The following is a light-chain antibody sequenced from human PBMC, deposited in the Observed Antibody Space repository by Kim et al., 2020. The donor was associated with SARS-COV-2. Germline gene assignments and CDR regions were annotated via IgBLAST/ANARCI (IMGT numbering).Light chain of an antibody. V-gene: IGKV1-5*01. J-gene: IGKJ1*01. CDR2: DAS. CDR1: QSISSW. Sequence: ASVGDRVTITCRASQSISSWLAWYQQKPGKAPKLLIYDASSLESGVPSRFSGSGSGTEFTLTISSLQPDDFATYYCQQYNSNSWTFGQGTKVDIK. CDR3: QQYNSNSWT.